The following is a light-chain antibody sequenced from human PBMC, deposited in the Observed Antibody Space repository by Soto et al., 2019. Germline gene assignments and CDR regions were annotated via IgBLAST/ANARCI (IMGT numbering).Light chain of an antibody. J-gene: IGLJ3*02. V-gene: IGLV1-51*01. CDR2: DND. Sequence: QSVLTQPPSVSGAPGQRVTISCTGSSSNIGAGYDVHWYQQLPGTAPKLLIYDNDKRPSGIPDRFSGSKSGTSATLGITGLQTGDEADYSCGTWDNSLSAGVFGGGTKLTVL. CDR1: SSNIGAGYD. CDR3: GTWDNSLSAGV.